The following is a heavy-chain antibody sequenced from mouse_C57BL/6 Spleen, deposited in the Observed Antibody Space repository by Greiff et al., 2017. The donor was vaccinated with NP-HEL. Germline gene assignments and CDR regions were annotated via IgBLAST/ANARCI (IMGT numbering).Heavy chain of an antibody. V-gene: IGHV5-17*01. CDR1: GFTFSDYG. D-gene: IGHD3-3*01. CDR3: ARRDRTGYCDV. J-gene: IGHJ1*03. CDR2: ISSGSSTI. Sequence: EVQLVESGGGLVKPGGSLKLSCAASGFTFSDYGMHWVRQAPEKGLEWVAYISSGSSTIYYADTVKGRFTISRDNAKNTLFLQMTSLRSEDTAMYYCARRDRTGYCDVWGTGTTVTVSS.